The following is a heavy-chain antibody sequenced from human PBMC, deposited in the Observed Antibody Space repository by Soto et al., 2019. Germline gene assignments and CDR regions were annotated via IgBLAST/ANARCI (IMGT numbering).Heavy chain of an antibody. J-gene: IGHJ4*02. CDR2: IWYDESNK. D-gene: IGHD2-15*01. CDR1: GFISNEYG. CDR3: ARWGCSGSNCNLNQRSFDL. V-gene: IGHV3-33*03. Sequence: QVHLVESGGGVVQPGRSLRLSCPAPGFISNEYGMHWVRQAPGKGLEWVAVIWYDESNKYYADSVKGRFTFSRDNSKNTMSLQMNSLRVEDTAVYYCARWGCSGSNCNLNQRSFDLWGQGTLVTVSS.